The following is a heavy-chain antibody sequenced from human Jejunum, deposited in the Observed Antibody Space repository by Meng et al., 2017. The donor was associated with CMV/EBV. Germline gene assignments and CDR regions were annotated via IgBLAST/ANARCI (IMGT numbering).Heavy chain of an antibody. CDR2: ISYDGANK. D-gene: IGHD3-10*01. Sequence: SGAASGFTFSYSAMHWVRQAPGKGLEWVAVISYDGANKYYADSVKGRFTLSRDDSKNTVFLQMNSLRADDTAVYYCARGERDLMDWGQGTLVTVSS. CDR3: ARGERDLMD. J-gene: IGHJ4*02. V-gene: IGHV3-30-3*01. CDR1: GFTFSYSA.